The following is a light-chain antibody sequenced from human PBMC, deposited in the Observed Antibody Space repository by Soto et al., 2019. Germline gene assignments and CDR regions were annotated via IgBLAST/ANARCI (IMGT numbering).Light chain of an antibody. CDR1: SSDVGDYNY. CDR2: DVT. V-gene: IGLV2-14*03. Sequence: QSALTQPASVSGSPGQSITISCTGTSSDVGDYNYVSWYQHHPGKAPKLMIYDVTNRPSGVSNRFSGSKSGNTASLTISGLQAEDEADYYCSSYTSSSTVVFGGGTKLNVL. J-gene: IGLJ2*01. CDR3: SSYTSSSTVV.